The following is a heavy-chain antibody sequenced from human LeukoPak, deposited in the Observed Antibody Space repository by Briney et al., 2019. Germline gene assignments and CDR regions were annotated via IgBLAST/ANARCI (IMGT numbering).Heavy chain of an antibody. CDR1: GFTFSSYG. CDR2: ISYDGSNK. CDR3: AKFPTRGGMDV. J-gene: IGHJ6*02. Sequence: GGSLRLSCAASGFTFSSYGMHWVRQAPGKGLEWVAVISYDGSNKYYADSVKGRFTISRDNSKNTLYLQMNSLRAEDTAVYYCAKFPTRGGMDVWGQGTTVTVSS. V-gene: IGHV3-30*18.